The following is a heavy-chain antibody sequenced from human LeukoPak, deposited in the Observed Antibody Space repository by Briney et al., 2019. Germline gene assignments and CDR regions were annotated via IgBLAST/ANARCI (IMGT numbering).Heavy chain of an antibody. CDR3: ARALWFGETEF. J-gene: IGHJ4*02. CDR1: GGSISSYY. D-gene: IGHD3-10*01. Sequence: PSETLSLTCTVSGGSISSYYWSWIRQPPGKGLEWIGYIYYSGSTNYNPSLKSRVTISVDTSKNQFSLKLSSVTAADTAVYYCARALWFGETEFWGQGALVTVSS. V-gene: IGHV4-59*01. CDR2: IYYSGST.